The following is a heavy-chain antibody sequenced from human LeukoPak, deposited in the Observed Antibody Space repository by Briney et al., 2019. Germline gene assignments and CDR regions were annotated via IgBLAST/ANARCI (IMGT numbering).Heavy chain of an antibody. CDR2: IYDSGST. Sequence: PSETLSLTCSVSGGSISSYYWSWIRQPPGKGLEWIGYIYDSGSTSYNPSLQSRVTISIDTSKNQSSLRLTSVTAADTDVYFCARGGSYYDFWSGYYDYYYYMDVWGKGTTVTVSS. V-gene: IGHV4-59*01. J-gene: IGHJ6*03. CDR1: GGSISSYY. D-gene: IGHD3-3*01. CDR3: ARGGSYYDFWSGYYDYYYYMDV.